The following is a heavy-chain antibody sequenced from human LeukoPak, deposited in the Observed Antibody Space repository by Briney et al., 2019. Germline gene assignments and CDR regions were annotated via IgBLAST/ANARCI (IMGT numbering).Heavy chain of an antibody. CDR1: GGSISSSSYY. CDR3: ARARITMIVVASLYHWYFDL. CDR2: IYYSGST. J-gene: IGHJ2*01. V-gene: IGHV4-61*01. D-gene: IGHD3-22*01. Sequence: PSETLSLTRTVSGGSISSSSYYWSWIRQPPGKGLEWIGYIYYSGSTNYNPSLKSRVTISVDTSKNQFSLKLSSVTAADTAVYYCARARITMIVVASLYHWYFDLWGRGTLVTVSS.